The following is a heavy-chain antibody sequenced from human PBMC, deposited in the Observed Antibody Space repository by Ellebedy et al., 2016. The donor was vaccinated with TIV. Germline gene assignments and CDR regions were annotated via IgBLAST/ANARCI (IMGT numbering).Heavy chain of an antibody. D-gene: IGHD3-9*01. CDR2: TYYRSKWYS. Sequence: SETLSLTXAVSGDTISSDTAAWDWIRRPPSGGLEWLGRTYYRSKWYSFYASAVKSRITINPDPSNNRFSLQLHSMTPEDTAVYYCARVNDILTGSPFDFWGQGTQVTVSS. J-gene: IGHJ4*02. CDR3: ARVNDILTGSPFDF. CDR1: GDTISSDTAA. V-gene: IGHV6-1*01.